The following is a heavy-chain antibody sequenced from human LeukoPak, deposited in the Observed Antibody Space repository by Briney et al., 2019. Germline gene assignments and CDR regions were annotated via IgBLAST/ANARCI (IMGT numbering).Heavy chain of an antibody. J-gene: IGHJ4*02. V-gene: IGHV1-69*13. Sequence: SVKVSCKASGYTFTSYGISWVRQAPGQGLEWMGGIIPIFGTANYAQKFQGRVTITADESTSTAYMELSSLRSEDTAVYYCARVGYDSSGYYFDYWGQGTLVTVSS. D-gene: IGHD3-22*01. CDR1: GYTFTSYG. CDR3: ARVGYDSSGYYFDY. CDR2: IIPIFGTA.